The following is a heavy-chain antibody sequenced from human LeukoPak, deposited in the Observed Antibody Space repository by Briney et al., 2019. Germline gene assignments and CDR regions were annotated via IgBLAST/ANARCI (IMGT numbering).Heavy chain of an antibody. V-gene: IGHV4-59*01. Sequence: SETLSLTCTVSGGSISSYYWSWIRQPPGKGLEWIGYIYYSGSTNYNPSLKSRVTISVDTSKNQFSLKLSSVTAADTAVYYCARDRGSRVAARPDGWFDPWGQGTLVTVSS. J-gene: IGHJ5*02. D-gene: IGHD6-6*01. CDR3: ARDRGSRVAARPDGWFDP. CDR1: GGSISSYY. CDR2: IYYSGST.